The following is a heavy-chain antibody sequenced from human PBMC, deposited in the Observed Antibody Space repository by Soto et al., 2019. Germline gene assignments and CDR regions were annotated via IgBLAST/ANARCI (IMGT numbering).Heavy chain of an antibody. J-gene: IGHJ6*02. CDR3: ARAAYGDYLLGMDV. V-gene: IGHV4-30-2*01. CDR2: ISHSGST. CDR1: GASISSGGYS. D-gene: IGHD4-17*01. Sequence: SETLSLTCAVSGASISSGGYSWSWIRQPPGKGLEWLGYISHSGSTYYNPTLKSRVTISVDRSKNQFSLKLSSVTAADTATYYCARAAYGDYLLGMDVWGQGTTVTVSS.